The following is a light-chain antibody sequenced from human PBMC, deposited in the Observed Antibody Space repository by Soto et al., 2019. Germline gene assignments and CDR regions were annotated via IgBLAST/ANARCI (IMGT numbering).Light chain of an antibody. CDR2: GAS. Sequence: EIVMTQSPATLSVSPGERATLSCRASRNINRKLAWYQQKPGQAPRLLISGASTRATGIPARFSGSGSGTEFTLTISSLQSEDFAVYYCQQYYDYPSLFFGGGTKVEIK. J-gene: IGKJ4*01. CDR3: QQYYDYPSLF. CDR1: RNINRK. V-gene: IGKV3-15*01.